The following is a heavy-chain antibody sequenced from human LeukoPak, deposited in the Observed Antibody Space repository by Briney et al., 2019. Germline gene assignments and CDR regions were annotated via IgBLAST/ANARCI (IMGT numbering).Heavy chain of an antibody. CDR1: GFTFSSYS. CDR3: AREERPGWELDYYYGMAV. V-gene: IGHV3-21*01. CDR2: ISSSSSYI. J-gene: IGHJ6*02. D-gene: IGHD1-26*01. Sequence: GGSLRLSCAASGFTFSSYSMNWVRQARGKGLEWVSSISSSSSYIYYADSVKGRFTISRDNAKNSLYLQMNSLRAEDTAVYYCAREERPGWELDYYYGMAVWGQGTTVTVSS.